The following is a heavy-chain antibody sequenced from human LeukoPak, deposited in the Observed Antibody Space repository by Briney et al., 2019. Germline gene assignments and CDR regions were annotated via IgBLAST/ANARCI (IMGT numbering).Heavy chain of an antibody. CDR3: SKLAVASADS. CDR1: GFSFSDYE. V-gene: IGHV3-48*03. J-gene: IGHJ4*02. CDR2: ISPNGGTK. Sequence: GGSLRLSCAASGFSFSDYEMNWVRQSPAKGLEWVPNISPNGGTKYYAGSVKGRFTISRDNTKNSLYLQMNSLRAEDTGVYFCSKLAVASADSWGQGTLVTVSS. D-gene: IGHD6-19*01.